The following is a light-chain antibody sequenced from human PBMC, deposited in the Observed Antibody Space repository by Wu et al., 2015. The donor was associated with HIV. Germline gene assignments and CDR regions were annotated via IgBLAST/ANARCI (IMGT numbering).Light chain of an antibody. CDR2: GAS. CDR1: QSISSN. Sequence: EIVMTQSPATLSVSPGERATLSCRASQSISSNLAWYQQRPGQPPRLLIFGASTRATGIPARFSGSGFGAEFTLTITSLQSEDSAVYYCQHYNNRPPYSFGQGTQGWRSN. CDR3: QHYNNRPPYS. V-gene: IGKV3-15*01. J-gene: IGKJ2*03.